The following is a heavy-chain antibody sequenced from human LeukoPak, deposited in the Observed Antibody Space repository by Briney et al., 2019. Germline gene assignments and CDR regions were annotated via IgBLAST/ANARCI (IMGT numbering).Heavy chain of an antibody. CDR3: ARGRKAAAGGYYYYYMDV. Sequence: SETLSLTCAVYGGSFSGYYWSWIRQPPGKGLEWIGEINHSGSTNYNPSLKSRVTISVDTSKNQFSLKLSSVTAADTAVYYCARGRKAAAGGYYYYYMDVWGKGTTVTVSS. J-gene: IGHJ6*03. D-gene: IGHD6-13*01. V-gene: IGHV4-34*01. CDR1: GGSFSGYY. CDR2: INHSGST.